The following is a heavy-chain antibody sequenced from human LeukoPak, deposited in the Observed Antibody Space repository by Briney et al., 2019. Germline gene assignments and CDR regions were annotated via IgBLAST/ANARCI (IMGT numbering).Heavy chain of an antibody. CDR1: RFDFDYYG. V-gene: IGHV3-30*18. CDR3: AKGHSAYGHPTSPLFDF. J-gene: IGHJ4*02. Sequence: PGRSLRLACTGSRFDFDYYGMHWVRQAPGRGLEWVAVVSADGTERYYADSVKGRFTISRDNSKNTMFLQMNSLRIEDTAVYYCAKGHSAYGHPTSPLFDFWGQGTLVTVSS. D-gene: IGHD2-21*01. CDR2: VSADGTER.